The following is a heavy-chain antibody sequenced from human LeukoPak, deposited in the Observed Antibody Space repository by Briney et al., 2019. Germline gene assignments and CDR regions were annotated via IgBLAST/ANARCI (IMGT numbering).Heavy chain of an antibody. V-gene: IGHV4-4*07. CDR1: GGSISSYY. Sequence: SETLSLTCTVSGGSISSYYWSWIRQPAGKGLEWIGRIYTSGSTNYNPSLKSRVTMSVDTSKNQFSLKLSSVTAADTAVYYCARLSIAAAGTVVWFDPWGQGTLVTVSS. D-gene: IGHD6-13*01. J-gene: IGHJ5*02. CDR2: IYTSGST. CDR3: ARLSIAAAGTVVWFDP.